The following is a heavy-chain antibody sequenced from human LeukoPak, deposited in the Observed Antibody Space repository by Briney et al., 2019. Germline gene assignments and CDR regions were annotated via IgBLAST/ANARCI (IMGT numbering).Heavy chain of an antibody. CDR1: GFTVSSNY. D-gene: IGHD3-10*01. Sequence: GGSLRLSCAASGFTVSSNYMSWVRQAPGKGLEWVSVIYSGGSTYYADSVKGRFTISRDNSKNTLYLQMNSLRAEDTAVYYCARAWGSYYGSGNFGYFDYWGQGTLVTVSS. CDR3: ARAWGSYYGSGNFGYFDY. CDR2: IYSGGST. J-gene: IGHJ4*02. V-gene: IGHV3-53*01.